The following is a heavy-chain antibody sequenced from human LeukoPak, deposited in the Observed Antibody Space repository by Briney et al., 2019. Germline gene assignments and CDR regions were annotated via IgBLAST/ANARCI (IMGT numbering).Heavy chain of an antibody. Sequence: GGSLRLSCAASGFTFSSYGMHWVRQAPGKGLEWVAVIWYDGSNKYYADSVKGRFTISRDNSKNTLYLQMNSLRAEDTAVYYCARDQAPYSSGWRRWFDPWGQGTLVTVSS. CDR3: ARDQAPYSSGWRRWFDP. V-gene: IGHV3-33*01. CDR1: GFTFSSYG. D-gene: IGHD6-19*01. J-gene: IGHJ5*02. CDR2: IWYDGSNK.